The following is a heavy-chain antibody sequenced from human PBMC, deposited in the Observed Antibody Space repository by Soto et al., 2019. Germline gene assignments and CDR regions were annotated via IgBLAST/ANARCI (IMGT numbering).Heavy chain of an antibody. CDR3: AREGPAPYYYYGMDV. V-gene: IGHV1-18*01. CDR1: GYSFTTYG. Sequence: QVQLVQSGGEVKKPGASVKVSCKTSGYSFTTYGISWVRQAPGQGLEWMGWISAYNGNTNYAQKLQDRVTLTTDTSTSTDYMELRSLRSDDTAVYYCAREGPAPYYYYGMDVWGQGSTVTVSS. CDR2: ISAYNGNT. J-gene: IGHJ6*02.